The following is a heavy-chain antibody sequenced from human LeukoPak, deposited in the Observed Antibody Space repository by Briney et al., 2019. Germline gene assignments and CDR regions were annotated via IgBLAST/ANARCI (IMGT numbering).Heavy chain of an antibody. J-gene: IGHJ6*03. CDR2: ISWNSGSI. V-gene: IGHV3-9*01. Sequence: GGSLRLSCAASGFTIDDYAMHWVRQSPGKGLEWVSGISWNSGSIGYADSVKGRFTISRDNAKNSLYLQMNSLRAEDTALYYCAKASRYYYYMDVWGKGTTVTVSS. CDR3: AKASRYYYYMDV. CDR1: GFTIDDYA.